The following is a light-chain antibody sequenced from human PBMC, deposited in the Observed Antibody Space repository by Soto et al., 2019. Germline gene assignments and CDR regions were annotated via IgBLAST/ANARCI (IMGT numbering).Light chain of an antibody. J-gene: IGKJ1*01. Sequence: ESVLTQSPGTLSLSPGERATLSCRASQSVSSSYLAWYQQKPGQAPRLLIYGASSRATGIPDRFSGSGSGTDFTLTISRLEPEDFAVYYCQQYGSSPPGVYWTFGQGTKVEIK. CDR2: GAS. CDR3: QQYGSSPPGVYWT. CDR1: QSVSSSY. V-gene: IGKV3-20*01.